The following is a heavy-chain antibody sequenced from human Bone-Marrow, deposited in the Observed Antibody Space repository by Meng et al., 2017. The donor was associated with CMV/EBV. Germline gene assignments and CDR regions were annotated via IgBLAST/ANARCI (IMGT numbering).Heavy chain of an antibody. D-gene: IGHD2-2*01. Sequence: GSFSGYYWSWIRQTPGKGLEWMGEINHSGSTNYNPSLKSRVTISVDTSKNQFSLKLSSVTAADTAVYYCARGAYCSSTSCYCGALDYWGQGTLVTVSS. J-gene: IGHJ4*02. CDR3: ARGAYCSSTSCYCGALDY. CDR1: GSFSGYY. CDR2: INHSGST. V-gene: IGHV4-34*01.